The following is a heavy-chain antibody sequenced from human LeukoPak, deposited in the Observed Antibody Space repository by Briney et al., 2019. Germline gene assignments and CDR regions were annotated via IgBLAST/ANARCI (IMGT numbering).Heavy chain of an antibody. CDR2: IWYDGSNK. J-gene: IGHJ4*02. D-gene: IGHD3-3*01. Sequence: GGSLRLSCAASGFTFSSYGMHWVRQAPGKGLEWVAVIWYDGSNKYYADSVKGRFTISRDNSKNTLYLQMNSLRAEDTAVYYCAREEYYDFWSGFDYWGQGTLVTVSS. V-gene: IGHV3-33*01. CDR1: GFTFSSYG. CDR3: AREEYYDFWSGFDY.